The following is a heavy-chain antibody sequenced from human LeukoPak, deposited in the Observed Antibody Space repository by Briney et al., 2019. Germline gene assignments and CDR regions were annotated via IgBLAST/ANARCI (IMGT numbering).Heavy chain of an antibody. CDR1: GGTFSSYA. Sequence: ASVKGSCKASGGTFSSYAISWVRQAPGQGLEWMGGIIPIFGTANYAQKFQGRVTITADESTSTAYMELSSLRPDDTAVYYCARGYDSSGYYYVSWFDPWGQGTLVTVSS. CDR2: IIPIFGTA. J-gene: IGHJ5*02. D-gene: IGHD3-22*01. CDR3: ARGYDSSGYYYVSWFDP. V-gene: IGHV1-69*13.